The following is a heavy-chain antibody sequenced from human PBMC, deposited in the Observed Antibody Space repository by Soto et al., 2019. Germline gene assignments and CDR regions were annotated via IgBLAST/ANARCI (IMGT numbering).Heavy chain of an antibody. CDR3: AKTGAGTSKADY. Sequence: SETLCLTCAVSGGCISSSNWWNWVRQPPGKGQAWSGEIYHSGSTNYDPSLKGRVTISVDKSKNQFSLKLSSVTAADTAVNYSAKTGAGTSKADYWRQGTLDTVSS. D-gene: IGHD6-13*01. CDR1: GGCISSSNW. V-gene: IGHV4-4*02. CDR2: IYHSGST. J-gene: IGHJ4*02.